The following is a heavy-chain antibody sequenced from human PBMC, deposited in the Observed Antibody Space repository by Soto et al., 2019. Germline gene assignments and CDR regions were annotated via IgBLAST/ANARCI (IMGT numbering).Heavy chain of an antibody. CDR2: IYYSGST. D-gene: IGHD5-18*01. CDR1: GGSISSGGYY. CDR3: ARSPGRIQLWLPHWFDP. Sequence: SETLSLTCTVSGGSISSGGYYWSWIRQHPGKGLEWIGYIYYSGSTYYNPSLKSRVTISVDTSKNQFSLKLSSVTAADTAVYYCARSPGRIQLWLPHWFDPWGQGTLVTVSS. J-gene: IGHJ5*02. V-gene: IGHV4-31*02.